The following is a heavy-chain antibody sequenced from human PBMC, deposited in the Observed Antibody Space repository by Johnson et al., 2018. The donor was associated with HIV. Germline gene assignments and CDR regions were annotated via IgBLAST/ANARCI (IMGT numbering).Heavy chain of an antibody. J-gene: IGHJ3*01. CDR3: ATRDPTYRPGAFDL. Sequence: VQLVESGGALVQPGGSLRLSCEVSGFTISTFWMHWVRQVPGKGLEWVSGINWNGGNTGYVDSVKGRFTISRDNAKHSLYLQMNSLRAEDTALYYCATRDPTYRPGAFDLWGQGTMVTVSS. D-gene: IGHD1-14*01. CDR1: GFTISTFW. V-gene: IGHV3-20*04. CDR2: INWNGGNT.